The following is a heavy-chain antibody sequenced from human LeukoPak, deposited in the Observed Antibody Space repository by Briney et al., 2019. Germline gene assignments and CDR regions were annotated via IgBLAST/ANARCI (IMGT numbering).Heavy chain of an antibody. CDR1: GLTFQNTW. J-gene: IGHJ6*02. D-gene: IGHD2-8*02. V-gene: IGHV3-21*01. CDR2: ISSSSSYI. CDR3: ARERALVHGMDV. Sequence: GESLRLSCAASGLTFQNTWMHWIRQAPGKGLEWVSSISSSSSYIYYADSVKGRFTISRDNAKNSLYLQMNSLRAEDTAVYYCARERALVHGMDVWGQGTTVTVSS.